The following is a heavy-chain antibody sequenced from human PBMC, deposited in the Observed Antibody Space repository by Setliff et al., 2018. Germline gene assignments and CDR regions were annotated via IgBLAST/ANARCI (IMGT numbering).Heavy chain of an antibody. J-gene: IGHJ6*03. V-gene: IGHV4-61*10. D-gene: IGHD1-1*01. CDR3: KLERRTGHHYYMDV. CDR2: INRRGST. Sequence: SETLSLTCTVSGGSVNSGYDNWNWLRQPAGKGLEWIGHINRRGSTNFTPSLKSRVTISLDTSKNQFSLNLKTEDTATYYCTSAKLERRTGHHYYMDVWGKGTTVTVSS. CDR1: GGSVNSGYDN.